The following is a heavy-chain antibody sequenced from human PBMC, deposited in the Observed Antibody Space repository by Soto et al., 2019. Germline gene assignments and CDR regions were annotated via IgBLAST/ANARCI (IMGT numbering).Heavy chain of an antibody. CDR1: GFTFSNAW. CDR3: TTSGITGTPGRYYYYYYMDV. CDR2: IKSKTDGGTT. J-gene: IGHJ6*03. V-gene: IGHV3-15*01. D-gene: IGHD1-20*01. Sequence: GGSLRLSCAASGFTFSNAWMSWVRQAPGKGLEWVGRIKSKTDGGTTDYAAPGKGRFTISRDDSKNTRYLQMNSLKTGDTAVYYCTTSGITGTPGRYYYYYYMDVWGKGTTVTVSS.